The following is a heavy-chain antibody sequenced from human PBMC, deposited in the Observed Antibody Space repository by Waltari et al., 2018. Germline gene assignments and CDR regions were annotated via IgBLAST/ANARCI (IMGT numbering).Heavy chain of an antibody. J-gene: IGHJ5*02. V-gene: IGHV3-30*03. CDR1: GFTFSSYG. CDR2: ISYDGSNK. Sequence: QVQLVESGGGVVQPGRSLRLSCAASGFTFSSYGMNWVRQAPGKGLEWVAVISYDGSNKYYADSVKGRFTISRDNSKNTLYLQMNSLRAEDTAVYYCADLEDYGGGGFDPWGQGTLVTVSS. CDR3: ADLEDYGGGGFDP. D-gene: IGHD4-17*01.